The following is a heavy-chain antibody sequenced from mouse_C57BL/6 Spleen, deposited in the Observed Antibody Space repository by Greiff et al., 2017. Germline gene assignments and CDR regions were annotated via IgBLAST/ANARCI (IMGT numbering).Heavy chain of an antibody. CDR1: GYSITSGYY. CDR2: ISYDGSN. J-gene: IGHJ4*01. CDR3: AREGKWLRYAMDY. D-gene: IGHD2-2*01. Sequence: EVKLVESGPGLVKPSQSLSLTCSVTGYSITSGYYWNWIRQFPENKLEWMGYISYDGSNNYNPSLKNRISITRDTSKNQFFLKLNSVTTEDTATYYCAREGKWLRYAMDYWGQGTSVTVSS. V-gene: IGHV3-6*01.